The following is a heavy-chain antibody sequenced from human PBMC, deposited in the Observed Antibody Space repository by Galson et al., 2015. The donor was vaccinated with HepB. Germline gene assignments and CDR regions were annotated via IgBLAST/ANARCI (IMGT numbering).Heavy chain of an antibody. Sequence: SLRLSCAASGFTFSSYAMSWVRQSPGKGLEWVSAITGSGGATFYADSVKGRFTISRDNSRNTLYLQMNSLRAEDTAVYYCAREGLSRTFFFDYWGQGALVTVSS. CDR2: ITGSGGAT. J-gene: IGHJ4*02. CDR1: GFTFSSYA. CDR3: AREGLSRTFFFDY. D-gene: IGHD5/OR15-5a*01. V-gene: IGHV3-23*01.